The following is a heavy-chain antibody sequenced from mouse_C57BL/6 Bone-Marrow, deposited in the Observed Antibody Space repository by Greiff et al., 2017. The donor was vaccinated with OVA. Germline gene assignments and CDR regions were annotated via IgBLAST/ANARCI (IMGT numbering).Heavy chain of an antibody. D-gene: IGHD1-1*01. CDR2: ISSGSSTI. J-gene: IGHJ1*03. CDR3: ARCYYYGSSDWYFDV. Sequence: DVKLVESGGGLVKPGGSLKLSCAASGFTFSDYGMHWVRQAPEKGLEWVAYISSGSSTIYYADTVKGRFTIARDNAKNTLFLQMTSLRSEDTAMYYCARCYYYGSSDWYFDVWGTGTTVTVSS. V-gene: IGHV5-17*01. CDR1: GFTFSDYG.